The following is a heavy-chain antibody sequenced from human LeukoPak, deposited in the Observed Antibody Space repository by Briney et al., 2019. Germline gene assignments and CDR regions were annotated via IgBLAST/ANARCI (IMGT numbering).Heavy chain of an antibody. D-gene: IGHD3-22*01. V-gene: IGHV4-30-2*01. CDR1: GGSISSGGYS. J-gene: IGHJ5*02. CDR2: IYHSGST. CDR3: ARGNSITMIVVAPDWFDP. Sequence: SQTLSLTCAVSGGSISSGGYSWSWIRQPPGKGLEWIGYIYHSGSTYYNPSLKSRVTLSVDRSKNQFSLKLSSVTAADTAVYYCARGNSITMIVVAPDWFDPWGQGTLVTVSS.